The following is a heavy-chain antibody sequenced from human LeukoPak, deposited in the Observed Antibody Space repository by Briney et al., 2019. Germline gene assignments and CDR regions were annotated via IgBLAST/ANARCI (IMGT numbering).Heavy chain of an antibody. J-gene: IGHJ6*04. CDR2: ISYDGSNK. V-gene: IGHV3-30*04. D-gene: IGHD3-9*01. CDR3: ARNPQHYDILTGASDYYYYYGMDV. Sequence: GRSLRLSCAASGFTFSSYAMHWVRQAPGKGLEWVAVISYDGSNKYYADSVKGRFTISRDNSKNTLYLQMNSLRAEDTAVYYCARNPQHYDILTGASDYYYYYGMDVWGKGTTVTVSS. CDR1: GFTFSSYA.